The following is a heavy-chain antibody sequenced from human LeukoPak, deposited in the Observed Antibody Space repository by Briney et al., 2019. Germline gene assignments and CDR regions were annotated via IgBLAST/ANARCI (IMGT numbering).Heavy chain of an antibody. J-gene: IGHJ4*02. CDR2: ISSSSSYI. V-gene: IGHV3-21*01. CDR1: GFTFSSYS. CDR3: ANLFSGIAAAGTLGY. D-gene: IGHD6-13*01. Sequence: PGGSLRLSCAASGFTFSSYSMNWVRQAPGKGPEWVSSISSSSSYIYYADSVKGRFTISRDNAKNSLYLQMNSLRAEDTAVYYCANLFSGIAAAGTLGYWGQGTLVTVSS.